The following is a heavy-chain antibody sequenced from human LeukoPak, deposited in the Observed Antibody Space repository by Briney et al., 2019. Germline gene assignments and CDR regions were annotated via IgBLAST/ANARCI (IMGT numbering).Heavy chain of an antibody. Sequence: GGSLRLSCVVSGIPFSDYYMNWIRLAPGKGLEWISYISASSSYTDYADSVKGRFTISRDNAKNTLYLQMNSLRAEDTATYYCAKGTERYREVSSFDSWGQGTQVTVSS. CDR1: GIPFSDYY. J-gene: IGHJ4*02. CDR3: AKGTERYREVSSFDS. CDR2: ISASSSYT. D-gene: IGHD3-10*01. V-gene: IGHV3-11*05.